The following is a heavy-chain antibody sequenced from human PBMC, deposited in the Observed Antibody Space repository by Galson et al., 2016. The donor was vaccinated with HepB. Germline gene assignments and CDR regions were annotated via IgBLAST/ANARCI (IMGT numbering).Heavy chain of an antibody. V-gene: IGHV3-30*03. CDR3: ARDLGLGVVSTATYFYGLSV. Sequence: SLRLSCAASRFTFSDYGMHWVRQTPGKGLEWVAVISHDGTNKYYADSVKGRFTISRDNSRNIVYLQMSSLSVEDTALYFCARDLGLGVVSTATYFYGLSVWGRGTTVTVSS. CDR1: RFTFSDYG. CDR2: ISHDGTNK. D-gene: IGHD3/OR15-3a*01. J-gene: IGHJ6*02.